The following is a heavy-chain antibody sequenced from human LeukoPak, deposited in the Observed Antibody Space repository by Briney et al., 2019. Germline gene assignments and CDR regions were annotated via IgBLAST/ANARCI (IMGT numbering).Heavy chain of an antibody. CDR2: INPNSGGT. V-gene: IGHV1-2*02. J-gene: IGHJ4*02. Sequence: GASVKVSCKASGYTFTGYYMHWVRQAPGQGLEWMGWINPNSGGTNYAQKLQGRVTMTTDTSTSTAYMELRSLRSDDTAVYYCARLGYSSGWYMGVYYFDYWGQGTLVTVSS. CDR3: ARLGYSSGWYMGVYYFDY. CDR1: GYTFTGYY. D-gene: IGHD6-19*01.